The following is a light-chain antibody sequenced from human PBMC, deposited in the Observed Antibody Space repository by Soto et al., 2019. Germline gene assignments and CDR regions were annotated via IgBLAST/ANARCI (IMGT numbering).Light chain of an antibody. J-gene: IGKJ5*01. CDR2: DAS. CDR3: QTYGSVIT. CDR1: QGISNF. Sequence: DIQMTQSPSSLSASVGDRVTITCRASQGISNFLAWYQQKPGKVPKLLISDASTLQSGVPSRISGSGSGTDFTITITSLQPEDVATYYCQTYGSVITFGQGTRLEIK. V-gene: IGKV1-27*01.